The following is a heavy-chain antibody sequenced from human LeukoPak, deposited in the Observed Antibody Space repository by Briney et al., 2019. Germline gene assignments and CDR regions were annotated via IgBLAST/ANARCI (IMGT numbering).Heavy chain of an antibody. Sequence: SETLSLTCAVDGGSFSGYYWSWIRQPPGKGLEWIGEINHSGSTNYNPSLKSRVTISVDTSKNQFSLKLSSVTAADTAVYYCARNDLDTAMARFGWFDPWGQGTLVTVSS. CDR1: GGSFSGYY. D-gene: IGHD5-18*01. CDR2: INHSGST. J-gene: IGHJ5*02. V-gene: IGHV4-34*01. CDR3: ARNDLDTAMARFGWFDP.